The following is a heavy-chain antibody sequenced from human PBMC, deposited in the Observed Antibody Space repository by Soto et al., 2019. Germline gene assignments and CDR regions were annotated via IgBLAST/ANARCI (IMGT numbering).Heavy chain of an antibody. Sequence: EVQLVESGGGLVQPGGSLRLSCAASGFTFSSYWMHWVRQAPGKGLVWVARIHDDGSITNYADSVKGRFTISRDNAKNTLYLQMDSLGAEETGLYYCGRVTAAAAGIGNDPRGQGILVTVSS. V-gene: IGHV3-74*01. CDR3: GRVTAAAAGIGNDP. D-gene: IGHD6-13*01. J-gene: IGHJ5*02. CDR2: IHDDGSIT. CDR1: GFTFSSYW.